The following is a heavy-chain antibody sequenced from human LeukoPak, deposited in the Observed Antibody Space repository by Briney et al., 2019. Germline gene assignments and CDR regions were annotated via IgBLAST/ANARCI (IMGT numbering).Heavy chain of an antibody. CDR1: GFTFSSYA. V-gene: IGHV3-23*01. D-gene: IGHD2-15*01. Sequence: GGSLRLSCAASGFTFSSYAMTWVRQAPGKGLEWVSAISGSGGGTYYADSVKGRFTISRDNSKNTLYLQTNSLRAEDTAVYYCAKYCSGGTCYRGFDPWGQGTLVTVSS. CDR3: AKYCSGGTCYRGFDP. CDR2: ISGSGGGT. J-gene: IGHJ5*02.